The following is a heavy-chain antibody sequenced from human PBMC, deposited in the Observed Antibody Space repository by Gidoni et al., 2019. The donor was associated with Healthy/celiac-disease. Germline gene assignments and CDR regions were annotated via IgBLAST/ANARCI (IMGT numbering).Heavy chain of an antibody. CDR1: GFPFSNHW. J-gene: IGHJ4*02. CDR3: ARPYSSGWYVNY. Sequence: EVQLVESGGGLVQPGGPLRLFCSASGFPFSNHWMTWVPQAQGQGLEWLANIKQDGSEKYYVDSVKGRFTISRDNAKNSLYLQMNSLRAEDTAVYYCARPYSSGWYVNYWGQGTLVTVSS. V-gene: IGHV3-7*04. CDR2: IKQDGSEK. D-gene: IGHD6-19*01.